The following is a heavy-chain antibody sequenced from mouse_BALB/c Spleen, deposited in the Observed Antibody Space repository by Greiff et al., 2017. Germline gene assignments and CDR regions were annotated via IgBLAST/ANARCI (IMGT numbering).Heavy chain of an antibody. CDR1: GYTFTDYW. Sequence: GAELVMPGASVKMSCKASGYTFTDYWMHWVKQRPGQGLEWIGAIDTSDSYTSYNQKFKGKATLTVDESSSTAYMQLSSLTSEDSAVYYCARSNHYYAMDYWGQGTSVTVSS. V-gene: IGHV1-69*01. J-gene: IGHJ4*01. D-gene: IGHD2-5*01. CDR2: IDTSDSYT. CDR3: ARSNHYYAMDY.